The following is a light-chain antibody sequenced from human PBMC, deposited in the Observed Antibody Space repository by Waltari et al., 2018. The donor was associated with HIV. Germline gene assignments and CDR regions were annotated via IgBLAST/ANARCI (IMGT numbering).Light chain of an antibody. V-gene: IGLV3-1*01. J-gene: IGLJ2*01. CDR1: KLGNKN. Sequence: SYELTQPPSVSVSPGQTASITCSGDKLGNKNVCWYQQKSGQSPVLVIYQDRRRPSGIPRRFSGSNSGNTATLTISGTQAVDEADYYCQTWDSFTVVFAGGTRLTVL. CDR2: QDR. CDR3: QTWDSFTVV.